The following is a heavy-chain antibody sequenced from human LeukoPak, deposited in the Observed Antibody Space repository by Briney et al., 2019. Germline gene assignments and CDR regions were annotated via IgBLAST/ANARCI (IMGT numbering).Heavy chain of an antibody. J-gene: IGHJ5*02. V-gene: IGHV1-8*01. CDR1: GYTFTSYD. Sequence: ASVKVSCKASGYTFTSYDINWVRQATGQGLEWMGWMNPNSGNTGYAQKFQGRVTMTRNTSISTAYMELSSLRSEDTAVYYWARGGDIVVVPAAEYNWFDPWGQGTLVTVSS. CDR2: MNPNSGNT. D-gene: IGHD2-2*01. CDR3: ARGGDIVVVPAAEYNWFDP.